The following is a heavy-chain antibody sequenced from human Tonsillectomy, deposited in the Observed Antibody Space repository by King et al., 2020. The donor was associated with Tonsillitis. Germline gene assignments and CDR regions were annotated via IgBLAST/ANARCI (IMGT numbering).Heavy chain of an antibody. CDR2: IKSKTDGGTT. J-gene: IGHJ4*02. V-gene: IGHV3-15*01. CDR1: GFTFSNAW. CDR3: TTVGYDFWSGYYTSDY. Sequence: VQLVESGGGLVKPGGSLRLSCSASGFTFSNAWMSWVRQAPGKGLEWVGRIKSKTDGGTTDYAAPVKGRLTISRDDSKNTLYLQMNSLKTEDTAVYYCTTVGYDFWSGYYTSDYCGQGTLVTVSP. D-gene: IGHD3-3*01.